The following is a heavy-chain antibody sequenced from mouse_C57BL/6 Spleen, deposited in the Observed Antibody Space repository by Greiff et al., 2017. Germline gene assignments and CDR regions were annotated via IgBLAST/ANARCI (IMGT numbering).Heavy chain of an antibody. J-gene: IGHJ2*01. CDR3: AIEIITTVLGDY. D-gene: IGHD1-1*01. CDR1: GYTFTSYW. V-gene: IGHV1-74*01. CDR2: IHPSDSDT. Sequence: VQLQQPGAELVKPGASVKVPCKASGYTFTSYWMHWVKQRPGQGLEWIGRIHPSDSDTNYNQKFKGKATLTVDKSSSTAYMQLSSLTSEDSAVYYCAIEIITTVLGDYWGQGTTLTVSS.